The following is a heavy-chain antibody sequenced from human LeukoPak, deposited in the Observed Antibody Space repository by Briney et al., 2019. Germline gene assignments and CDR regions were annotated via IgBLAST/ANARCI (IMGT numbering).Heavy chain of an antibody. V-gene: IGHV1-58*01. Sequence: SVKVSCKASGFTFTSSAVQWVRQARGQRLEWIGWIVVGSGNTNYAQKFQERVTITRDMSTSTAYMELGSLRSEDTAVYYCAAEGSYYYDSSGYYTFDYWGQGTLVTVSS. CDR1: GFTFTSSA. D-gene: IGHD3-22*01. CDR3: AAEGSYYYDSSGYYTFDY. CDR2: IVVGSGNT. J-gene: IGHJ4*02.